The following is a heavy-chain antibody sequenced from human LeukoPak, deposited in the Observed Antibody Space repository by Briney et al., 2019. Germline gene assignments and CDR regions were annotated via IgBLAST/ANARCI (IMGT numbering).Heavy chain of an antibody. CDR2: ISWNSGSI. J-gene: IGHJ4*02. CDR1: GFTFDDYA. CDR3: AKGRGITIFGVVIH. Sequence: GGSLRLSCAASGFTFDDYAMHWVRQAPGKGLEWVSGISWNSGSIGYADSVKGRFTISRDSTKNSLYLQMNSLRAEDMALYYCAKGRGITIFGVVIHWGQGTLVTVPS. V-gene: IGHV3-9*03. D-gene: IGHD3-3*01.